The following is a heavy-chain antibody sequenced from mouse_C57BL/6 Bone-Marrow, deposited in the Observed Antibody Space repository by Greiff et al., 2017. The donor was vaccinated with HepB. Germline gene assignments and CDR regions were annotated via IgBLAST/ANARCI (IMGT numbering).Heavy chain of an antibody. J-gene: IGHJ2*01. V-gene: IGHV14-4*01. CDR2: IDPENGDT. D-gene: IGHD4-1*01. Sequence: EVKLQESGAELVRPGASVKLSCTASGFNIKDDYMHWVKQRPEQGLEWIGWIDPENGDTEYASKFQGKATITADTSSNTAYLQLSSLTSEDTAVYYCTTYWVYFDYWGQGTTLTVSS. CDR3: TTYWVYFDY. CDR1: GFNIKDDY.